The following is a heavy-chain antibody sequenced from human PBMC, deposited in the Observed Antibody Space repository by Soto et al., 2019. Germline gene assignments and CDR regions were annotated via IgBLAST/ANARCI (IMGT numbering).Heavy chain of an antibody. J-gene: IGHJ4*02. V-gene: IGHV5-51*01. CDR3: ARQRSITHREFDY. D-gene: IGHD1-26*01. Sequence: LGESLKISCKGSGYSFTSYWIVWVLHMPGKGLDCIGIIYPCYSDSRCSPSFQGRFTISADKSSITAYLQWSSLKASCTAMYYCARQRSITHREFDYWGQGTLVTVSS. CDR1: GYSFTSYW. CDR2: IYPCYSDS.